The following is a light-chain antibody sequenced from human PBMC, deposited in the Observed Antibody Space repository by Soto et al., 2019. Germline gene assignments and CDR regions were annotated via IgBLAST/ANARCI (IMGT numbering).Light chain of an antibody. Sequence: QSALTQPASVSGSPGQSITISCAGTSSDVGAYNHVSWYQQHPGKAPKLMIYDVYYRPSGVSDRFSGSKSGNTASLTISGLQAEDEADYYCISYTTTSTVVFGGGTKLTVL. CDR2: DVY. CDR3: ISYTTTSTVV. J-gene: IGLJ2*01. V-gene: IGLV2-14*03. CDR1: SSDVGAYNH.